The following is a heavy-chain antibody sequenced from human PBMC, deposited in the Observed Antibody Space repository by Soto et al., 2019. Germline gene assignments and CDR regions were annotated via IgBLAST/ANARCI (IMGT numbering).Heavy chain of an antibody. CDR2: IYYRGST. CDR3: ARGTLFDP. CDR1: GRSISSYY. V-gene: IGHV4-59*01. J-gene: IGHJ5*02. D-gene: IGHD3-16*01. Sequence: QVQLQASGPGLVKPSETLSLTCTVSGRSISSYYWSWIRQPPGKGLALLGYIYYRGSTNYNPSLESRVTISVDTSKNQFSLKLSSVTAADTAVYYCARGTLFDPWGQGTLVTVAS.